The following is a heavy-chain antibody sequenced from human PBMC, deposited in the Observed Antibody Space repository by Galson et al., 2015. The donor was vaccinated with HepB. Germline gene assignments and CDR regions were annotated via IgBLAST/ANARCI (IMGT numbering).Heavy chain of an antibody. CDR3: AREQAWAYHY. V-gene: IGHV3-53*01. D-gene: IGHD3-16*01. CDR1: GFTVSTNY. J-gene: IGHJ4*02. CDR2: IYSDGRT. Sequence: SLRLSCAASGFTVSTNYFSWVRQAPGVGLQWVSDIYSDGRTYYADSVKGRFTVSRDTSKNTLYLQMNNLRAEDTALYYCAREQAWAYHYWGQGALVTVS.